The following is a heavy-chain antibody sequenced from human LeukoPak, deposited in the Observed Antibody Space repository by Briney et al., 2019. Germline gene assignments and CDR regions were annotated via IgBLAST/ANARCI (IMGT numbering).Heavy chain of an antibody. CDR1: GFTVSRNY. CDR3: ARLRSPGDFDY. Sequence: PGGSLRLSCAASGFTVSRNYMSWVRQAPGKGLEWVSVLYSDGSTYHADSVKGRFTVSRDNSKNTLYLQMNSLRAEDTAVYYCARLRSPGDFDYWGQGTLVTVSS. CDR2: LYSDGST. V-gene: IGHV3-53*01. D-gene: IGHD1-26*01. J-gene: IGHJ4*02.